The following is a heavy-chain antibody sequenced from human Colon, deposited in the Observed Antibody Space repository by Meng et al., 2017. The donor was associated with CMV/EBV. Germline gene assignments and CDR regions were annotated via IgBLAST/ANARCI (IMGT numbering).Heavy chain of an antibody. CDR2: IKQDGSEK. D-gene: IGHD6-13*01. Sequence: GESLKISCAASGFTFSSDWMSWVRQAPGKGLEWVANIKQDGSEKYYVDSVKGRFTISRDNAKNSLYLQMNSLRAEDTAVYYGARDRQLYIWGQGTMVTVSS. J-gene: IGHJ3*02. V-gene: IGHV3-7*01. CDR3: ARDRQLYI. CDR1: GFTFSSDW.